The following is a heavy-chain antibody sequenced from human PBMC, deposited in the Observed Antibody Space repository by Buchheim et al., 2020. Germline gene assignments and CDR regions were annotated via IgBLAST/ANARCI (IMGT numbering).Heavy chain of an antibody. CDR3: AKEPGYYDILTGYYLGNWFDP. CDR2: SSGSGGST. D-gene: IGHD3-9*01. CDR1: GFTFSSYA. J-gene: IGHJ5*02. Sequence: EVQLLESGGGLVQPGGSLRLSCAASGFTFSSYAMSWVRQAPGKGLEWVSASSGSGGSTYYADSVKGRFTISRDNSKNKLYLQMNSLRAEDTAVYYCAKEPGYYDILTGYYLGNWFDPWGQGTL. V-gene: IGHV3-23*01.